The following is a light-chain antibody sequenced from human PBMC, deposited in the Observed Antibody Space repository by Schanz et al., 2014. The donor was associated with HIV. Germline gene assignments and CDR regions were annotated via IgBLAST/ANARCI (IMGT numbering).Light chain of an antibody. J-gene: IGLJ2*01. Sequence: QSALTQPPSASGSPGQSVTISCTGTSSDVGGYKYVSWYQQHPGKAPKLLIYEVSKRPLGVPDRFSGSKSGNTASLTVSRLQAEDEADYYCTSYTTTRTVAFGGGTKVTVL. CDR2: EVS. V-gene: IGLV2-8*01. CDR1: SSDVGGYKY. CDR3: TSYTTTRTVA.